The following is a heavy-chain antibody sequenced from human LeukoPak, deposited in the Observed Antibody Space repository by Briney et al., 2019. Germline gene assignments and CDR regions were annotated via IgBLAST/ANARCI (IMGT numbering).Heavy chain of an antibody. CDR2: INSDGSRT. J-gene: IGHJ4*02. CDR1: GFTLSNYW. CDR3: ARPGPYSSGWHQDFDY. D-gene: IGHD6-19*01. V-gene: IGHV3-74*01. Sequence: GGSLRLSCAASGFTLSNYWIHWVRQAPGKGLVWVAYINSDGSRTSYADSVKGRFTISRDNAKNTVHLLMNSLRVEDTAVYYCARPGPYSSGWHQDFDYWGQGTLVTVSS.